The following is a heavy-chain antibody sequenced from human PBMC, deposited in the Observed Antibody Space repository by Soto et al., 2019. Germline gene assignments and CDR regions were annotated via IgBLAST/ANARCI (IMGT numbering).Heavy chain of an antibody. V-gene: IGHV3-9*01. CDR3: AKDPHGDYGDYAYFQH. D-gene: IGHD4-17*01. CDR1: GFTFDDYA. CDR2: ISWNSGSI. Sequence: PGGSLRLSCAASGFTFDDYAMHWVRQAPGKGLEWVSGISWNSGSIGYADSVKGRFTISRDNAKNSLYLQMNSLRAEDTALYYCAKDPHGDYGDYAYFQHWGQGTLVTVSS. J-gene: IGHJ1*01.